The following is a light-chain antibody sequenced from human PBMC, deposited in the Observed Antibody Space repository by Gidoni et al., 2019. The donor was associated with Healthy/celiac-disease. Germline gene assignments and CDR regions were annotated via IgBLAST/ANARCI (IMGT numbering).Light chain of an antibody. CDR3: SSYTSSSTPCV. CDR2: DVS. Sequence: QSVLTQPDPVSGSSGQSITISCTGTSSDVGGHNEVSWYQQHPGKAPKPMIYDVSNRPSGVSNRFSGSKSGNKASLTISGLQAEDEADYYCSSYTSSSTPCVYGTGTKVTVL. V-gene: IGLV2-14*03. CDR1: SSDVGGHNE. J-gene: IGLJ1*01.